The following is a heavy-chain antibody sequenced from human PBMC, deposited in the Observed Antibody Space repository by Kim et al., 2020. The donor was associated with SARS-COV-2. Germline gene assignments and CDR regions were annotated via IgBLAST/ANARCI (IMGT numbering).Heavy chain of an antibody. Sequence: GGSLRLSCGASGFTFSSFSFNWIRQAPGKGLEWISYITIGGDGTHYADSVRGRFTISRDNANNLLYLQMNSLRPEDTAIYYCARDTAYGIGIWGYGSMVT. CDR1: GFTFSSFS. V-gene: IGHV3-48*01. CDR2: ITIGGDGT. D-gene: IGHD3-10*01. CDR3: ARDTAYGIGI. J-gene: IGHJ3*02.